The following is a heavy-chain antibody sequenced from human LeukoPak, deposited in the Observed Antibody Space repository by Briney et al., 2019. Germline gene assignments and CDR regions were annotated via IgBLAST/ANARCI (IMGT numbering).Heavy chain of an antibody. CDR1: GFTFSSYD. D-gene: IGHD3-22*01. V-gene: IGHV3-13*01. CDR3: ARDSYYYDSSGYQTAPGAFDI. J-gene: IGHJ3*02. Sequence: GGSLRLSCAASGFTFSSYDMHWVRQATGKGLEWVSAIGTTGDTYYSDSVRGRFTISRENAKNSLYLQMNSLRAGGTAVYYCARDSYYYDSSGYQTAPGAFDIWGQGTMVTVSS. CDR2: IGTTGDT.